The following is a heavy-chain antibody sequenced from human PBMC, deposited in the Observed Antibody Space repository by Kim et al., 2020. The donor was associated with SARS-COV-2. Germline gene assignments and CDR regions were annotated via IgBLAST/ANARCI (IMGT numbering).Heavy chain of an antibody. Sequence: NYAQKLKGRVTITADESTSTAYMELSSLRSEDMAVYYCAREELRKNAFDIWGQGTMVTVSS. V-gene: IGHV1-69*01. J-gene: IGHJ3*02. CDR3: AREELRKNAFDI. D-gene: IGHD3-16*01.